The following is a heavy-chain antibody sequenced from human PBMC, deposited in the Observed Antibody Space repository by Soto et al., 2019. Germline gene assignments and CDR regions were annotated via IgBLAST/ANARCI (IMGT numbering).Heavy chain of an antibody. CDR3: TRDPNLYCVGADCYVY. V-gene: IGHV3-21*01. CDR2: VDSSSNFI. J-gene: IGHJ4*02. Sequence: PGGSLRLSCAASGFTFSRYAMNWVRQAPGKGLEWVAYVDSSSNFINYAASVRGRFTISRDTAAKCLSRRMASLRADDRATYYCTRDPNLYCVGADCYVYWGQGTLVTVSS. CDR1: GFTFSRYA. D-gene: IGHD2-21*01.